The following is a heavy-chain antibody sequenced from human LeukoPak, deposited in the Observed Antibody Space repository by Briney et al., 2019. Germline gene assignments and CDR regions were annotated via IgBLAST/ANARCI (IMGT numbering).Heavy chain of an antibody. Sequence: GGSLRLSCAASGFTFSSYWMSWLRQAPGKGLEWVSGINWNGGTSAYADSVKGRFTISRDNAKNSLYLEMNSLKPEDTAFYYCTRGDSGNFYWGQGTLVTVSS. CDR3: TRGDSGNFY. CDR1: GFTFSSYW. J-gene: IGHJ4*02. D-gene: IGHD1-26*01. V-gene: IGHV3-20*04. CDR2: INWNGGTS.